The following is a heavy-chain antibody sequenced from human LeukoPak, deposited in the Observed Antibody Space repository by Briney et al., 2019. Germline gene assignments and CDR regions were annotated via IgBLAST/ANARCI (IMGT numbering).Heavy chain of an antibody. CDR3: ARGVSLGYCSSTSCYIPGASTTRPPFWFDP. Sequence: GGSLRLSCAASGFTFSDYYMSWIRQAPGKGLEWVSYISSSGSTIYYADSVKGRFTISRDNAKNSLYLQMNSLRAEDTAVYYCARGVSLGYCSSTSCYIPGASTTRPPFWFDPWGQGTLVTVSS. V-gene: IGHV3-11*01. J-gene: IGHJ5*02. CDR2: ISSSGSTI. CDR1: GFTFSDYY. D-gene: IGHD2-2*02.